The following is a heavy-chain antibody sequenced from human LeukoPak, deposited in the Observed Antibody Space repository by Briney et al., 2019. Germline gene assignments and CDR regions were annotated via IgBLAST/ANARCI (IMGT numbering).Heavy chain of an antibody. D-gene: IGHD5-12*01. J-gene: IGHJ4*02. CDR3: ARDVPGGGYQYYFDY. CDR1: GGSISSYY. CDR2: IYTSGST. V-gene: IGHV4-4*07. Sequence: SETLSLTCTVSGGSISSYYWSWIRQPPGKGLEWIGRIYTSGSTNYNPSLKSRVTMSVDTSKNQFSLKLSSVTAADTAVYYCARDVPGGGYQYYFDYWGQGTLVTVSS.